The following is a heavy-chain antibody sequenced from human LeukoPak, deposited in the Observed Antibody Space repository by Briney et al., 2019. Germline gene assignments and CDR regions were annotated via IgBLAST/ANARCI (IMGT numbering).Heavy chain of an antibody. CDR1: GFTFSNHA. CDR3: VRGYSYGWFDP. J-gene: IGHJ5*02. V-gene: IGHV3-23*01. CDR2: ISGGGDRI. D-gene: IGHD5-18*01. Sequence: PGGSLRLSCAASGFTFSNHAMSWVRQAPGKGLEWVSSISGGGDRINYADSVKGRFTISRDNSKNTLYLQMNSLRAEDTAVYYCVRGYSYGWFDPWGQGTLVTVSS.